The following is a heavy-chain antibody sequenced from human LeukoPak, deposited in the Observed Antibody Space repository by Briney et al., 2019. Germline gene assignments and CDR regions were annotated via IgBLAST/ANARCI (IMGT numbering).Heavy chain of an antibody. CDR2: ISGSGGST. J-gene: IGHJ3*02. Sequence: PGGSLRLSCAASGFTFSSYAMSWVRQAPGKGLEWVSAISGSGGSTYYAESVKGRFTISRDNSKNTLYLQMNSLRAEDTAVYYCAKDGGYSSSSDAFDIWGQGTMVTVSS. V-gene: IGHV3-23*01. CDR3: AKDGGYSSSSDAFDI. CDR1: GFTFSSYA. D-gene: IGHD6-6*01.